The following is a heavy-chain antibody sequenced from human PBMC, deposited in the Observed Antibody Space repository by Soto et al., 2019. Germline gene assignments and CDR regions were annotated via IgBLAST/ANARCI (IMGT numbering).Heavy chain of an antibody. CDR2: ISYDGSNK. Sequence: QVQLVESGGGVVQPGRSLRLSCAASGFTFSSYAMHWVRQAPGKGLEWVAVISYDGSNKYYADSVKGRFTISRDNSKNTLYLQMNSLRAEDTAVYYCARDAQSVPKGRARSDSGWYGIDYWGQGTLVTVSS. CDR1: GFTFSSYA. J-gene: IGHJ4*02. CDR3: ARDAQSVPKGRARSDSGWYGIDY. V-gene: IGHV3-30-3*01. D-gene: IGHD6-19*01.